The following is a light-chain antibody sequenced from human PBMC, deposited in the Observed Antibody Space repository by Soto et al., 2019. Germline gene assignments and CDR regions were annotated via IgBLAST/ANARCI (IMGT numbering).Light chain of an antibody. CDR3: QHYGSSPWT. J-gene: IGKJ1*01. CDR2: AAS. CDR1: QSVSRNY. V-gene: IGKV3-20*01. Sequence: EILLTQSPGTLSLSPGERASLICRASQSVSRNYLAWYHHKPGQAPRLLIHAASSRATGIPDRFRGSGSGTDFTLTISRLEPEDFAVYYCQHYGSSPWTFGQGTKVEI.